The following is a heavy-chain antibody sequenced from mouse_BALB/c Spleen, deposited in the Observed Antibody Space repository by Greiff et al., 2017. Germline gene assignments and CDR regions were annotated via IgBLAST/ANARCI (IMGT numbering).Heavy chain of an antibody. CDR1: GYTFSSYW. Sequence: QVHVKQSGAELMKPGASVKISCKATGYTFSSYWIEWVKQRPGHGLEWIGEILPGSGSTNYNEKFKGKATFTADTSSNTAYMQLSSLTSEDSAVYYCARRGYGSTPVFDYWGQGTTLTVSS. V-gene: IGHV1-9*01. CDR3: ARRGYGSTPVFDY. D-gene: IGHD1-1*01. J-gene: IGHJ2*01. CDR2: ILPGSGST.